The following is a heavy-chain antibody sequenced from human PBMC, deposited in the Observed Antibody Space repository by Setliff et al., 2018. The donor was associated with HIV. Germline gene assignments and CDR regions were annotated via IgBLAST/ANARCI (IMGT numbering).Heavy chain of an antibody. CDR1: GDSIGGYY. Sequence: SETLSLTCTSSGDSIGGYYWSWIRQPAGKGLEWIGRMHTSGNTNYNPSLKSRVTMSVDTSKNQFSLRLSSVTAADTAVYYCARDQKGYSYGYFDSWGQGTLVTVSS. CDR2: MHTSGNT. CDR3: ARDQKGYSYGYFDS. V-gene: IGHV4-4*07. D-gene: IGHD5-18*01. J-gene: IGHJ4*02.